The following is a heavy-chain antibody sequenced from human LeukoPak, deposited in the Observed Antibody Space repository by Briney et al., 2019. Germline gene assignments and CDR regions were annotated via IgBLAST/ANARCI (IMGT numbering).Heavy chain of an antibody. J-gene: IGHJ4*02. Sequence: GGSLRLSCAASGFTLSTYAMTWVRRVPGKGLEWVSVISGSGSSTYYTDSVKGQFTISRDNSKNTLYLQMNSLRAEDTAVYYCARDPDTHSGWSLPYYFDYWGQGTLVTVSA. CDR3: ARDPDTHSGWSLPYYFDY. CDR1: GFTLSTYA. CDR2: ISGSGSST. D-gene: IGHD6-19*01. V-gene: IGHV3-23*01.